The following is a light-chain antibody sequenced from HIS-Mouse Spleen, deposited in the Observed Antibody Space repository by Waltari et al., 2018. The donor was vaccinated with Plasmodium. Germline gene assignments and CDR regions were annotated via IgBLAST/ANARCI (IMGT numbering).Light chain of an antibody. J-gene: IGLJ2*01. CDR3: CSYAGSYTLV. CDR1: SSDVGGSNY. V-gene: IGLV2-11*01. Sequence: QSALTQPRSVSGSPGQSVTISCTGTSSDVGGSNYVSWYQQHPGKAPKLMIYDVSKRPSGVPDRFSGSKSGNTASLTISVLQAEDEADYYCCSYAGSYTLVFGGGTKLTVL. CDR2: DVS.